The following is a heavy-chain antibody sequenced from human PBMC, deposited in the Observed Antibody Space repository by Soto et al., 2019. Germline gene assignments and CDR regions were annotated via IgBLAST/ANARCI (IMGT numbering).Heavy chain of an antibody. J-gene: IGHJ4*02. CDR2: IYYTGST. CDR1: GVSITSVSYY. CDR3: MLGSGWKDFDY. D-gene: IGHD3-22*01. V-gene: IGHV4-39*01. Sequence: SDTLPVTCTVSGVSITSVSYYWVWIRQPPGKGLEWIGSIYYTGSTYYNPSLKSRVTISVDTSKNQFSLKLRSVTAADTAVYYCMLGSGWKDFDYWGQGTLVTVS.